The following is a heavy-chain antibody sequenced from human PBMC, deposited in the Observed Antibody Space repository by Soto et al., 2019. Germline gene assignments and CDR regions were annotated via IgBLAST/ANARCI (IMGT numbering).Heavy chain of an antibody. V-gene: IGHV3-53*01. D-gene: IGHD3-22*01. CDR2: IYSGGSA. CDR1: GFNVSSNY. J-gene: IGHJ6*02. CDR3: ARDYSSSRYYGMDV. Sequence: GGSLRLSCAASGFNVSSNYMSWVRQAPGKGLEWVSVIYSGGSAYYADSVKGRFTISRDNSKNTLYLQMNSLRAEDTAVYYCARDYSSSRYYGMDVWGQGTTVTVSS.